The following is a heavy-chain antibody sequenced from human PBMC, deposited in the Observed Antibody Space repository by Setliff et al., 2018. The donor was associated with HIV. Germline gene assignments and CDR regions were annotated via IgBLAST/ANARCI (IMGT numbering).Heavy chain of an antibody. Sequence: ASVKVSCKASGYTFTDYALHWVRQAPGQRLEWMGWINADNGDTKYSQKFQGRITITRDTSASTAYMEVSSLRSEDTAVYYCATTAREPTSWGQGTLVTVSS. CDR2: INADNGDT. CDR1: GYTFTDYA. J-gene: IGHJ4*02. V-gene: IGHV1-3*01. CDR3: ATTAREPTS.